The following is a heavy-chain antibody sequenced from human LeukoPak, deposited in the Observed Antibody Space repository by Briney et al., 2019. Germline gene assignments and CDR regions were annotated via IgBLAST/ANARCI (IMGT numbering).Heavy chain of an antibody. Sequence: ASVKVSCKASGYAFTSYGISWGRQAPGQGLEWMGWISTYSGDTIYAQELHVRLTMTIDTSTSTAYMELRRRKSEETAVYYCARGTDGSNWPAAFDSWGEGTPVTVSS. CDR1: GYAFTSYG. V-gene: IGHV1-18*01. CDR2: ISTYSGDT. CDR3: ARGTDGSNWPAAFDS. J-gene: IGHJ3*01. D-gene: IGHD6-13*01.